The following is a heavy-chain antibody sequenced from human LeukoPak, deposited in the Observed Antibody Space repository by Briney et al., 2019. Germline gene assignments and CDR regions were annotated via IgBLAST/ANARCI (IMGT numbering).Heavy chain of an antibody. V-gene: IGHV3-23*01. CDR1: GFTFRSYA. CDR3: AKGLRTGVGPYMGYHYYMDV. CDR2: ISGSGGST. Sequence: GGSLRLSCAASGFTFRSYAMSWVRQAPGKGLEWVSAISGSGGSTYYADSVKGRFTISRDNSKNTLYLQMNSLRDEDTGVYYCAKGLRTGVGPYMGYHYYMDVWGKGATVTVSS. J-gene: IGHJ6*03. D-gene: IGHD3-16*01.